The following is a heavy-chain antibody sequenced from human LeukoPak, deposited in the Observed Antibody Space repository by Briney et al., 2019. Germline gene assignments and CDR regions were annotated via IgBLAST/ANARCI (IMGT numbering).Heavy chain of an antibody. V-gene: IGHV3-30*02. CDR3: AKDQVPIAYYYYYMDV. J-gene: IGHJ6*03. CDR1: GFTFSDYY. CDR2: IRYDGSNK. Sequence: PGGSLRLSCAASGFTFSDYYMSWVRQAPGKGLEWVAFIRYDGSNKYYADSVKGRFTISRDNSKNTLYLQMNSLRAEDTAVYYCAKDQVPIAYYYYYMDVWGKGTTVTISS.